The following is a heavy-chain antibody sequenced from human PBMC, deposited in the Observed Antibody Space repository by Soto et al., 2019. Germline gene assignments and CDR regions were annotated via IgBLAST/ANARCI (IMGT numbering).Heavy chain of an antibody. J-gene: IGHJ6*02. D-gene: IGHD2-15*01. CDR1: GGSISSYY. V-gene: IGHV4-59*01. CDR3: AREGCSGGSCYRGLDYYYYGMDV. CDR2: IYYSGST. Sequence: SETLSLTCTVSGGSISSYYWSWIRQPPGKGLEWIGYIYYSGSTNYNPSLKSRATISVDTSKNQFSLKLSSVTAADTSVYYCAREGCSGGSCYRGLDYYYYGMDVWGQGTTVTVSS.